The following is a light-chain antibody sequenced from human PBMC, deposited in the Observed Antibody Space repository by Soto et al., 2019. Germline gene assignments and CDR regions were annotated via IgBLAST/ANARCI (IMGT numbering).Light chain of an antibody. J-gene: IGKJ1*01. CDR2: GAS. CDR3: QQYNNWPPRAWT. V-gene: IGKV3-15*01. CDR1: QSVSSN. Sequence: EIVMTQSPATLFVSPGEIATLSCRASQSVSSNLAGYQQKPGQAPRLLIYGASTRATGIPARFSGSGSGTEFTLTISSLQSEDFAVYYCQQYNNWPPRAWTFGQGTKVEIK.